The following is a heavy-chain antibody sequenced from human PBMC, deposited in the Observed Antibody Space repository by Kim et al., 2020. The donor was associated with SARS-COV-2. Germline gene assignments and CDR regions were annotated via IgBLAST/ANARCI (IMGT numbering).Heavy chain of an antibody. V-gene: IGHV4-39*01. CDR1: GGSISSSSYY. CDR3: ARQGLRLGELSLSHNW. Sequence: SETLSLTCTVSGGSISSSSYYWGWIRQPPGKGLEWIGSIYYSGSTYYNPSLKSRVTISVDTSKNQFSLKLSSVTAADTAVYYCARQGLRLGELSLSHNW. CDR2: IYYSGST. J-gene: IGHJ5*01. D-gene: IGHD3-16*02.